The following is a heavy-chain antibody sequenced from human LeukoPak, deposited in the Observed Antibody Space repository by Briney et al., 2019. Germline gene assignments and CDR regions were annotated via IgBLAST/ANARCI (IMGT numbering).Heavy chain of an antibody. V-gene: IGHV3-7*03. J-gene: IGHJ4*02. Sequence: PGGSLRLPCAASGFIFSTYWMSWVRQAPGKGLEWVANIKEDGTVKYHMDSVKGRFTISRDNAKNSLSLQMNSLRAEDTAVYYCAREILGAASAFDYWGQGTLVTVSS. CDR2: IKEDGTVK. CDR3: AREILGAASAFDY. D-gene: IGHD6-13*01. CDR1: GFIFSTYW.